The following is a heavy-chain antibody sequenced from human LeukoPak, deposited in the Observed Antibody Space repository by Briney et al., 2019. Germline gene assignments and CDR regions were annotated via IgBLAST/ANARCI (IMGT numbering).Heavy chain of an antibody. D-gene: IGHD3-22*01. CDR2: IYTSGST. V-gene: IGHV4-4*07. Sequence: SETLSLTCTVSGGSISSYYWSWIRQPAGKGLEWIGRIYTSGSTNYNPSLKSRVTMSVDTSKNQFSLKLSSVTAADTAVYYCARQIENYYDSSGYYQNWYFDLWGRGTLVTVSS. CDR3: ARQIENYYDSSGYYQNWYFDL. J-gene: IGHJ2*01. CDR1: GGSISSYY.